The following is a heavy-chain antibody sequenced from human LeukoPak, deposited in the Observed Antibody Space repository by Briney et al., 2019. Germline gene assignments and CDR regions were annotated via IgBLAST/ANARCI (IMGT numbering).Heavy chain of an antibody. Sequence: SQTLSLTCAVSGDSIRTGEYSWSWIRQPPGKGLEWIGYISRSGSTYSNPSLKSRVTMSVDRSGNQFSLKLNSVTAADTAVYYCARVREAYDYGDYFDYWGQGTLVTVSS. CDR2: ISRSGST. J-gene: IGHJ4*02. D-gene: IGHD4-17*01. CDR3: ARVREAYDYGDYFDY. V-gene: IGHV4-30-2*01. CDR1: GDSIRTGEYS.